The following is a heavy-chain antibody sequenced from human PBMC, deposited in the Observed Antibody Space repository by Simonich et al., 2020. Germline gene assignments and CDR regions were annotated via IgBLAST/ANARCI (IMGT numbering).Heavy chain of an antibody. Sequence: QVQLVQSGAEVKKPGASVKVSCKASGYTFTGYYMHWVRQAPGQGLEWMGRSNPNSGGTNYAQKFQGRVTMTRDTSTSTAYRELSRLRSVDTAVYYCARNGLVGILKAFDIWGQGTMVTVSS. CDR1: GYTFTGYY. V-gene: IGHV1-2*02. CDR2: SNPNSGGT. CDR3: ARNGLVGILKAFDI. J-gene: IGHJ3*02. D-gene: IGHD2-21*01.